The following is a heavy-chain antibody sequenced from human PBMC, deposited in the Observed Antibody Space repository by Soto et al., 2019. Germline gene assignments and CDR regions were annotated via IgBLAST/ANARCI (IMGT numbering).Heavy chain of an antibody. CDR2: INHSGST. CDR3: ARSSGSYYGRYYYYYGMDV. D-gene: IGHD1-26*01. V-gene: IGHV4-34*01. Sequence: SETLSLTCAVYGGSFSGYYWSWIRQPPGKGLEWIGEINHSGSTNYNPSLKSRVTISVDTSKNQFSLKLSSVTAADTAVYYCARSSGSYYGRYYYYYGMDVWGQGTTVTVS. CDR1: GGSFSGYY. J-gene: IGHJ6*02.